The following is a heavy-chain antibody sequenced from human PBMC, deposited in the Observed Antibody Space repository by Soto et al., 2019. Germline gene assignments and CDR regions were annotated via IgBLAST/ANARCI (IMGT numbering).Heavy chain of an antibody. D-gene: IGHD3-10*01. Sequence: EVQLLESGGGLVQPGGSLRLSCAASGFTFSSYAMSWVRQAPGKGLEWVSTTSSSGGSTYYADSVKGRFTISRDNSKNTFYLKMNSLRAEDMAVYYCAEDGGDGSGSYYSDDWGQGTLVTVSS. CDR1: GFTFSSYA. CDR3: AEDGGDGSGSYYSDD. V-gene: IGHV3-23*01. CDR2: TSSSGGST. J-gene: IGHJ4*02.